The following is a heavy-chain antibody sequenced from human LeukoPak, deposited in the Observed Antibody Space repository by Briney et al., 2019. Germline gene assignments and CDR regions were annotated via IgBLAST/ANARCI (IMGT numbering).Heavy chain of an antibody. CDR3: ARRGYEGQWLV. V-gene: IGHV1-2*02. CDR2: INPNSGGT. CDR1: GYTFTSYD. J-gene: IGHJ4*02. Sequence: ASVKVSCKASGYTFTSYDINWVRQATGQGLEWMGWINPNSGGTNYEQKFQGRVTMTRDTSISTAYMELSRLRSDDTAVYYCARRGYEGQWLVWGQGTLVTVSS. D-gene: IGHD6-19*01.